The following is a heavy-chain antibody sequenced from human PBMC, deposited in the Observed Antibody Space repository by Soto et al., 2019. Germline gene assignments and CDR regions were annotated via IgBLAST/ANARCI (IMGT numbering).Heavy chain of an antibody. CDR1: GFTFSSYD. V-gene: IGHV3-13*01. D-gene: IGHD6-13*01. Sequence: ESGGGLVQPGGSLRLSCAASGFTFSSYDMHWVRQATGKGLEWVSAIGTAGDTYYPGSVKGRFTISRENAKNSLYLQMNSLRAEDTAVYYCAREWGGGAAAGYYYGMDVWGQGTTVTVSS. CDR3: AREWGGGAAAGYYYGMDV. CDR2: IGTAGDT. J-gene: IGHJ6*02.